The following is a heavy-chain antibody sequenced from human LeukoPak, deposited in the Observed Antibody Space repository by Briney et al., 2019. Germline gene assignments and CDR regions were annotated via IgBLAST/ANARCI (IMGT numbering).Heavy chain of an antibody. J-gene: IGHJ6*04. CDR3: ARDHVGTAMVPYDYYGMDV. CDR2: IIPIFGTA. V-gene: IGHV1-69*06. CDR1: GGTFSSYA. D-gene: IGHD5-18*01. Sequence: SVKVSCKASGGTFSSYAISWVRQAPGQGLEWMGGIIPIFGTANYAQKFQGRVTITADKSTSTAYMELSSLRSEDTAVYYCARDHVGTAMVPYDYYGMDVWGKGTTVTVSS.